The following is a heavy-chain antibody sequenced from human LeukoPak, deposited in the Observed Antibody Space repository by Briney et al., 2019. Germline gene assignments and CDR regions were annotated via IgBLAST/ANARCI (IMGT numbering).Heavy chain of an antibody. D-gene: IGHD2-2*01. CDR1: GFTVSSNY. CDR2: IYSGGST. J-gene: IGHJ4*02. V-gene: IGHV3-53*01. CDR3: ARGGMIVPVD. Sequence: PGGSLCLSCAASGFTVSSNYMSWVRQAPGKGLEWVSVIYSGGSTYYADYVSGRFTISRDNSKNTLYLQMNSLRAEDTAVYYCARGGMIVPVDWGQATMVTDCS.